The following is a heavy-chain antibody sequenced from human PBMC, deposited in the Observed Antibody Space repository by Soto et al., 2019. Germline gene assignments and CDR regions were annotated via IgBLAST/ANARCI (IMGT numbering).Heavy chain of an antibody. CDR2: INPGDGDT. CDR3: ATMGIAVAASLCDY. V-gene: IGHV1-3*01. D-gene: IGHD6-19*01. CDR1: GYIFTSYG. Sequence: QVQLVQSGAEVKKPGASVKLSCKASGYIFTSYGVHWVRQAPGQRLEWMGWINPGDGDTKYSQKFQGRVTITRDTSASTAYMELSSLRSEDTAVYYCATMGIAVAASLCDYWGQGTLVTVSS. J-gene: IGHJ4*02.